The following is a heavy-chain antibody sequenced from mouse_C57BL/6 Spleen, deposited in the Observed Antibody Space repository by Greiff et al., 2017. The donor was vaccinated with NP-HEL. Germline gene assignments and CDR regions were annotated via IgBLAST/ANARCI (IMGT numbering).Heavy chain of an antibody. CDR3: ARSPYYYGSRGNWYFDV. Sequence: QVQLQQSGPELVKPGASVKLSCKASGYTFTSYDINWVKQRPGQGLEWIGWIYPRDGSTKYNEKFKGKATLTVDTSSSTAYMELHSLTSEDSAVYFCARSPYYYGSRGNWYFDVWGTGTTVTVSS. V-gene: IGHV1-85*01. D-gene: IGHD1-1*01. J-gene: IGHJ1*03. CDR2: IYPRDGST. CDR1: GYTFTSYD.